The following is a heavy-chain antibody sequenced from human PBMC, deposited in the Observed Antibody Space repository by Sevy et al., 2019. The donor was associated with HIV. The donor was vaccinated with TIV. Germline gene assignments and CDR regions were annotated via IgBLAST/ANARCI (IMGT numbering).Heavy chain of an antibody. J-gene: IGHJ6*02. CDR1: GYTFTSYG. D-gene: IGHD2-21*01. Sequence: ASVKVSCKASGYTFTSYGISWARQAPGQGLEWMGWISAYNGNTNYAQKLQGRVTMTTDTSTSTAYMELRSLRSDDTAVYYCARGSVVVIEQSFYYYYYGMDVWGQGTTVTVSS. V-gene: IGHV1-18*01. CDR2: ISAYNGNT. CDR3: ARGSVVVIEQSFYYYYYGMDV.